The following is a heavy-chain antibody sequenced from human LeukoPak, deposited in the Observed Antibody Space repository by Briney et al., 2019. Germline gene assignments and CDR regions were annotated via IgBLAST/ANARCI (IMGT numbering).Heavy chain of an antibody. CDR2: ISGSGGST. V-gene: IGHV3-23*01. Sequence: LRLSCADSGFTFSSYAMSWVRQAPGKGLEWVSGISGSGGSTYYADSVKGRFTISRDNSKNTLYLQMNSLRAEDTAVYYCAKGDYGDYFYYFDYWGQGTLVTVSS. D-gene: IGHD4-17*01. J-gene: IGHJ4*02. CDR1: GFTFSSYA. CDR3: AKGDYGDYFYYFDY.